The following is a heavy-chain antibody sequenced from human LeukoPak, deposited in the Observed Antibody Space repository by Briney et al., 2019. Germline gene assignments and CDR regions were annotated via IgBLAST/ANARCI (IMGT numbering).Heavy chain of an antibody. CDR1: GDSISTSSYY. D-gene: IGHD3-22*01. CDR3: ARHAYYYESSGYFYPFHY. CDR2: LNYGGST. Sequence: SETLSLTCTVSGDSISTSSYYWGWIRQPPGKELEWIGTLNYGGSTYSNPSLKTRVTISVDTTKNQFSLRLHSVTAADTAVYYCARHAYYYESSGYFYPFHYWGQGTLLTVSS. V-gene: IGHV4-39*01. J-gene: IGHJ4*02.